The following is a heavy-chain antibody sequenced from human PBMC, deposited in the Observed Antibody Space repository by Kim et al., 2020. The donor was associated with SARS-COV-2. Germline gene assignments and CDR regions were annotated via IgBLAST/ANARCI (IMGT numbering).Heavy chain of an antibody. J-gene: IGHJ6*02. CDR3: WYYYHYNGMDL. CDR1: GFTFSSYW. CDR2: IKGDGSST. Sequence: GGSLRLSCAASGFTFSSYWMHWIRQTPGKGPVWVSSIKGDGSSTTYADSVKGRFTVSRDNAKNTLYLEMSSLREEDTAVYYCWYYYHYNGMDLWGQGTP. V-gene: IGHV3-74*01. D-gene: IGHD2-8*02.